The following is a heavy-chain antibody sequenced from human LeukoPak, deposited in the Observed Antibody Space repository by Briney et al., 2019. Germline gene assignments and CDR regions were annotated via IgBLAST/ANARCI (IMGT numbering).Heavy chain of an antibody. CDR2: IYYSGGT. CDR3: ARTSEGGYAYGYLYYYYMDV. Sequence: PETLSLTPTVSRVSIRIYYRSCIWQPPGKRQERSWDIYYSGGTNYNTPPKRRDTISVDTSTNNISLKLTSVTAAHTAVYYCARTSEGGYAYGYLYYYYMDVWGKGTTVTIP. D-gene: IGHD5-18*01. CDR1: RVSIRIYY. J-gene: IGHJ6*03. V-gene: IGHV4-59*01.